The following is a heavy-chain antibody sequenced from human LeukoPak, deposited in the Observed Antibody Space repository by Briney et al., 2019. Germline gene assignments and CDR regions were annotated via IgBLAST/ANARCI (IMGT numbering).Heavy chain of an antibody. Sequence: PSETLSLNGTVAGGSVNSGNHYWGWIRQPPGKGLEWIGSIYHNGNNYYNPSVASRVTISVDTSKNQFSLNLTAVTAADSAVYFCARWAAGAAAGNFDYWGQGTLVTVSS. CDR1: GGSVNSGNHY. D-gene: IGHD6-13*01. V-gene: IGHV4-39*01. CDR3: ARWAAGAAAGNFDY. J-gene: IGHJ4*02. CDR2: IYHNGNN.